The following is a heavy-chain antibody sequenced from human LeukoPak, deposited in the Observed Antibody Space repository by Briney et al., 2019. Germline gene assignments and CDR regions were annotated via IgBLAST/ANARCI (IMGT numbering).Heavy chain of an antibody. Sequence: GGSLRLSCVASGFTFSEFAMNWVRQAPGKGLEWVSYISSSSSTIYYADSVKGRFTISRDNAKNSLYLQMNSLRAEDTAVYYCARSYYYDSSGYPNFDYWGQGTLVTVSS. J-gene: IGHJ4*02. V-gene: IGHV3-48*04. CDR3: ARSYYYDSSGYPNFDY. D-gene: IGHD3-22*01. CDR1: GFTFSEFA. CDR2: ISSSSSTI.